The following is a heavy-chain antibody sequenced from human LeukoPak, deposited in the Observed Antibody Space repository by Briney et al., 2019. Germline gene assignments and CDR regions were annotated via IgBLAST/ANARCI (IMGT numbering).Heavy chain of an antibody. CDR3: ARGRRTREYCSSGDCYHSDY. D-gene: IGHD2-21*01. J-gene: IGHJ4*02. CDR2: INPYTGGT. V-gene: IGHV1-2*02. CDR1: GYTFIGHY. Sequence: ASVKVSCKASGYTFIGHYMHWVRQAPGQGLEWMGWINPYTGGTNYAQNLQGRVTMTSDTSVSTAYMEVASLKSDDTAVYYCARGRRTREYCSSGDCYHSDYWGQGTLVTVSS.